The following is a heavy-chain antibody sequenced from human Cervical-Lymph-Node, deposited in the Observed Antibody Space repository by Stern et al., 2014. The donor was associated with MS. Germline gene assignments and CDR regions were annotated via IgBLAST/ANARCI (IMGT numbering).Heavy chain of an antibody. V-gene: IGHV2-5*02. D-gene: IGHD5-24*01. CDR2: VYWGDGS. J-gene: IGHJ2*01. Sequence: QVTLRESGPTLVQPTQTLTLTCTFSGFALTTSGVGVGWIRQPPGKALEWLGLVYWGDGSRYSPSLKSRLTITQDISKNQVVLTMTNMDPVDTATYYCAHTYNQLNFWYFDLWGRGTLVTVSS. CDR3: AHTYNQLNFWYFDL. CDR1: GFALTTSGVG.